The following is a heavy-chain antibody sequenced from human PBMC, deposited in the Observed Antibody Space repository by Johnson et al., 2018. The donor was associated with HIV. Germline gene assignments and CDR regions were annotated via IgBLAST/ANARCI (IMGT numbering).Heavy chain of an antibody. CDR1: GFSFSGSA. D-gene: IGHD6-6*01. V-gene: IGHV3-30*04. CDR2: ISYDGSNK. J-gene: IGHJ3*02. CDR3: AKEGLRSSLRSGDAFDI. Sequence: QVQLVESGGGVVQPGRSLRLSCAASGFSFSGSAMHWVRQAPVKGLEWVAGISYDGSNKYYADSVKGRFTISRDNSKNTLYLQMNSLRAEDTAVYYCAKEGLRSSLRSGDAFDIWGQGTMVTVSS.